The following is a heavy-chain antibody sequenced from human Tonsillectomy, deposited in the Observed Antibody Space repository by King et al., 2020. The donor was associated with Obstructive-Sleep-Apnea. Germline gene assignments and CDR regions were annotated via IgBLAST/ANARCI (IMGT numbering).Heavy chain of an antibody. V-gene: IGHV4-59*08. J-gene: IGHJ2*01. CDR1: GDSISTYY. CDR3: ARRGDSGSDSVNWYFDL. D-gene: IGHD1-26*01. Sequence: VQLQESGPGLVRPSETLSLTCTVSGDSISTYYWSWIRQSPGKGLEWIGYIQHSGSTDYNPSLKSRVIITVDTSKNQFYLRLTSVTAADTAVYYCARRGDSGSDSVNWYFDLWGRGTLVTVSS. CDR2: IQHSGST.